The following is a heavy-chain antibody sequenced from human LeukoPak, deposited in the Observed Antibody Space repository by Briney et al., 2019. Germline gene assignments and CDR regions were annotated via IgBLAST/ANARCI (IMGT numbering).Heavy chain of an antibody. CDR1: GGTFSSYA. CDR3: AREPSARKGYSYGRNNWFDP. Sequence: SVNVSCKASGGTFSSYAISWVRQAPGQGLEWMGGIIPIFGTANYAQKFQGRVTITADESTSTAYMELSSLRSEDTAVYYCAREPSARKGYSYGRNNWFDPWGQGTLVTVSS. D-gene: IGHD5-18*01. V-gene: IGHV1-69*13. J-gene: IGHJ5*02. CDR2: IIPIFGTA.